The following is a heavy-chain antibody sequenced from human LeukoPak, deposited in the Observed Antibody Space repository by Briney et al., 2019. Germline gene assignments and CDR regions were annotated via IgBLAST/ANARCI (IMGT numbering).Heavy chain of an antibody. CDR3: ARLDRETYCSSTSCYVY. CDR1: GFTFSDYY. D-gene: IGHD2-2*01. V-gene: IGHV3-11*04. J-gene: IGHJ4*02. Sequence: GGSLRLSCAASGFTFSDYYMTWIRQAPGKGLEWVSYISSSGSIIYYADSVKGRFIISRDNSKNTLYLQMNSLRAEDTAVHYCARLDRETYCSSTSCYVYWGRGTLVTVSS. CDR2: ISSSGSII.